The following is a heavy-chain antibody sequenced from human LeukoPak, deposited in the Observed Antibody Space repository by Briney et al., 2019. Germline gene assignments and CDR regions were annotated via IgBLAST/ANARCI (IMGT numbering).Heavy chain of an antibody. CDR3: AKNDPSLSGDY. V-gene: IGHV4-59*08. D-gene: IGHD3-10*01. CDR2: IYYSGST. CDR1: GGSISSYY. J-gene: IGHJ4*02. Sequence: PSETLSLTCTVSGGSISSYYWSWIRQPPGKGLEWIGYIYYSGSTNYNPSLKSRVTISVDTSKNQFSLKLSSVTAADTAVYYCAKNDPSLSGDYGGQGPLVPVPS.